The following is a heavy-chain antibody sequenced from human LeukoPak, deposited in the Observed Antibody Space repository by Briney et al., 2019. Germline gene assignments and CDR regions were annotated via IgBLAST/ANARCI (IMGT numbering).Heavy chain of an antibody. CDR3: AKDTYSGSY. J-gene: IGHJ4*02. CDR1: GFTFRISW. Sequence: PGGSQRLSCAASGFTFRISWMHWVRQAPGKGLEWVARIDSDDSRTIYADSVKGRFTISRDNAKNALDLQMNGVRAEDTAVYYCAKDTYSGSYWGQGTLVTVSS. D-gene: IGHD1-26*01. CDR2: IDSDDSRT. V-gene: IGHV3-74*01.